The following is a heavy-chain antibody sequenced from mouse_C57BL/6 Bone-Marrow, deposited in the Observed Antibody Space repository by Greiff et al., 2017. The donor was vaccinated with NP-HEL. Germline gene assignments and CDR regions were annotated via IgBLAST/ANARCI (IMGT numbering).Heavy chain of an antibody. Sequence: EVQLQQSGPELVKPGASVKISCKASGYTFTDYYMNWVKQSHGKSLEWIGDINPNNGGTSYNQKFKGKATLTVDKSSSTAYMELRSLTSEDSAVYYCARGTTVVATGDAMDYWGQGTSVTVSS. CDR1: GYTFTDYY. J-gene: IGHJ4*01. CDR3: ARGTTVVATGDAMDY. CDR2: INPNNGGT. V-gene: IGHV1-26*01. D-gene: IGHD1-1*01.